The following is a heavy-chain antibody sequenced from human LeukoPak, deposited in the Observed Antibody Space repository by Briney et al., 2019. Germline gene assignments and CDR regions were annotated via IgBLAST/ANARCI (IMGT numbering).Heavy chain of an antibody. CDR1: GYTFTGYY. CDR3: ARGPPSRQNWFDP. J-gene: IGHJ5*02. Sequence: ASVKVSCKPSGYTFTGYYMHWVRHAPEQRLEWMGWINPNSGGTNYAQKSQGRVTMTRDTSISTAYMELSRLRSDDTAVYYCARGPPSRQNWFDPWGQGTLVTVSS. V-gene: IGHV1-2*02. CDR2: INPNSGGT.